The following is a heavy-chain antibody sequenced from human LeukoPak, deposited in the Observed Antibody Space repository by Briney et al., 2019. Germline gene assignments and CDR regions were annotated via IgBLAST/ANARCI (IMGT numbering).Heavy chain of an antibody. Sequence: SETLSLTCAVYGGSFSGYYWSWIRQPPGKGVEWIGEVNHRGSTNYNPSLKSRVTISLDTSKTQFSLNLSSVTAADTAVYYCARGYCSTPSCYTFDCWGQGTLVTVSS. J-gene: IGHJ4*02. V-gene: IGHV4-34*01. CDR1: GGSFSGYY. CDR3: ARGYCSTPSCYTFDC. CDR2: VNHRGST. D-gene: IGHD2-2*02.